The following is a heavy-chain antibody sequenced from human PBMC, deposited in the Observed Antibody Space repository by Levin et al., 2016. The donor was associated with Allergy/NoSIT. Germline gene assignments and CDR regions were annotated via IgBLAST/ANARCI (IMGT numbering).Heavy chain of an antibody. CDR3: VRGGAPNKGWFDS. Sequence: SVKVSCKASGGSLNNNAVTWVRQAPGQGFEWMGRLIPIVEVKDYAQKFQDRISISADSSMNTVYMELRSLRSDDTAIYYCVRGGAPNKGWFDSWGQGTLVTVSS. CDR1: GGSLNNNA. V-gene: IGHV1-69*04. CDR2: LIPIVEVK. J-gene: IGHJ5*01. D-gene: IGHD1-26*01.